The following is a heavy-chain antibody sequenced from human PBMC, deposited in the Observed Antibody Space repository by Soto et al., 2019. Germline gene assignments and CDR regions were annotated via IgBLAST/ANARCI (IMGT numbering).Heavy chain of an antibody. CDR2: IYFTGRT. D-gene: IGHD2-2*01. Sequence: SETLSLTCTVSGDSLGSGAFYWSWIRQPPGKGLEWIGYIYFTGRTSYNPSLKSRVTISVDPSKNQFALNLTSVTAVDTAMYFCARDSTAFVFDYWGQGALVTVSS. V-gene: IGHV4-61*08. J-gene: IGHJ4*02. CDR1: GDSLGSGAFY. CDR3: ARDSTAFVFDY.